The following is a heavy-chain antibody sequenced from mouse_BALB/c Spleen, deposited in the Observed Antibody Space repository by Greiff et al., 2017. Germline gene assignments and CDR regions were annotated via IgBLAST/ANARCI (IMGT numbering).Heavy chain of an antibody. CDR1: GFTFTDYY. Sequence: EVQGVESGGGLVQPGGSLRLSCATSGFTFTDYYMSWVRQPPGKALEWLGFIRNKANGYTTEYSASVKGRFTISRDNSQSILYLQMNTLRAEDSATYYCARDKYYEDDRDAMDYWGQGTSVTVSS. J-gene: IGHJ4*01. CDR3: ARDKYYEDDRDAMDY. V-gene: IGHV7-3*02. D-gene: IGHD2-4*01. CDR2: IRNKANGYTT.